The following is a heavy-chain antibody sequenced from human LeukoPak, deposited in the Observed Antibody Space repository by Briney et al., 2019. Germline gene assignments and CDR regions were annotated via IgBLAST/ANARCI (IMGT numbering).Heavy chain of an antibody. CDR1: GYSFTGYY. D-gene: IGHD6-13*01. Sequence: ASVKVSCKASGYSFTGYYMHWVRQAPGQGLEWMGWINPNSGGTNYAQKFQGRVTMTRDTSISTAYMELSRLRSDDTAVYYCATHSSSWYDHDALDIWGQGTMVTVSS. J-gene: IGHJ3*02. CDR2: INPNSGGT. V-gene: IGHV1-2*02. CDR3: ATHSSSWYDHDALDI.